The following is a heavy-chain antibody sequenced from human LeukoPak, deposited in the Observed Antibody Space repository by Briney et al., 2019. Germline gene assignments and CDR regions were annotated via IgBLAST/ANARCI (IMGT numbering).Heavy chain of an antibody. V-gene: IGHV3-21*01. J-gene: IGHJ4*02. D-gene: IGHD4-17*01. CDR1: GFTFSSYS. CDR3: ATTPRAMTTVTTGY. Sequence: GGSLRLSCAASGFTFSSYSMNWVRQAPGKGLEWVSSISSSSSYIYYADSVKGRFTISRDNAKNSLYLQMNSLRAEDTAVYYCATTPRAMTTVTTGYWGQGTLVTASS. CDR2: ISSSSSYI.